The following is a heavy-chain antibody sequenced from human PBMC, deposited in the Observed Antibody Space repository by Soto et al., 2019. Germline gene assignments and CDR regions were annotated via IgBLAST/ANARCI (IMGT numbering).Heavy chain of an antibody. CDR2: IGTRGDI. J-gene: IGHJ6*02. CDR1: GFAFSTFS. V-gene: IGHV3-21*01. D-gene: IGHD2-21*02. Sequence: GGSLRLSCAASGFAFSTFSVHWVRQAPGKGLEWVSSIGTRGDIYYADSVKGRFTISRDNAKNSLSLQMNSLRAEDTGVYYCAREETAWPLAYGLDVWGQGTTVTVSS. CDR3: AREETAWPLAYGLDV.